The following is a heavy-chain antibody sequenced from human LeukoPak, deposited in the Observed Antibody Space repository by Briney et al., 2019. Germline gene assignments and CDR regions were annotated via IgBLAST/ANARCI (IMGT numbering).Heavy chain of an antibody. CDR2: IYPGDSDT. J-gene: IGHJ4*02. D-gene: IGHD2-21*02. V-gene: IGHV5-51*01. CDR1: GYSFTSYW. CDR3: ARLGTYCGGDCYPDALDY. Sequence: GESLKISCKGSGYSFTSYWIGWVRQMPGKGLEWMGIIYPGDSDTRYSPSFQGQVTISADKSISTAYLQWSSLKASDIAMYYCARLGTYCGGDCYPDALDYWGQGTLVTVSS.